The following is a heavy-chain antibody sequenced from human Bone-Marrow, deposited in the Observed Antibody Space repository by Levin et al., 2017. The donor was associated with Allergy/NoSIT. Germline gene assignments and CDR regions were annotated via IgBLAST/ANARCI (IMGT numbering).Heavy chain of an antibody. V-gene: IGHV4-59*01. CDR2: IYYSGRT. CDR1: GGSISNNY. J-gene: IGHJ6*03. D-gene: IGHD4-23*01. Sequence: SETLSLTCTVSGGSISNNYWSWIRQPPEKRLEWIGYIYYSGRTNYNPSLKSRVTISVDTSKNLFSLKLSSVTAADSAVYYCARAIPSGGNSYYYYYMDVWGRGTTVTVSS. CDR3: ARAIPSGGNSYYYYYMDV.